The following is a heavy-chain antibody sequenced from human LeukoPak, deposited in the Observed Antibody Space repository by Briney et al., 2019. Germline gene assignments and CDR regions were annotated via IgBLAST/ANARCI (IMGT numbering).Heavy chain of an antibody. V-gene: IGHV4-39*01. J-gene: IGHJ4*02. CDR2: IYYSGST. Sequence: SETLSLTCTVSGGSISSSSYYWGWIRQPPGKGLEWIGSIYYSGSTFYTPSLKSRATISVDTSKNQFSLKLSSVTAADTAVYYCARFREHLRRMRGHVEYYFDYWGQGTLVTVSS. D-gene: IGHD1-1*01. CDR3: ARFREHLRRMRGHVEYYFDY. CDR1: GGSISSSSYY.